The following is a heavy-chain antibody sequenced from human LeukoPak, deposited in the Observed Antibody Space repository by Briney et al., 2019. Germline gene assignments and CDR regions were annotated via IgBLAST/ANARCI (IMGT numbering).Heavy chain of an antibody. D-gene: IGHD6-6*01. J-gene: IGHJ4*02. CDR2: IYHSGST. CDR1: GGSISSGGYY. CDR3: ARVEYSSSSRAFDY. Sequence: SQTLSLTCTVSGGSISSGGYYWSWIRQPPGKGLEWIGYIYHSGSTNYNPSLKSRVTISVDTSKNQFSLKLSSVTAADTAVYYCARVEYSSSSRAFDYWGQGTLVTVSS. V-gene: IGHV4-30-2*01.